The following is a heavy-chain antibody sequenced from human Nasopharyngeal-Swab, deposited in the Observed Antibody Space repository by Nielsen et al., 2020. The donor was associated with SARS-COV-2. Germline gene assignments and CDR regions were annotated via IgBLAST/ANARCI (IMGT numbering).Heavy chain of an antibody. V-gene: IGHV1-69*10. CDR3: ATWGIGYGENAHATFDS. CDR2: IIVNLGMT. CDR1: GGNFKNYA. J-gene: IGHJ4*02. D-gene: IGHD4-17*01. Sequence: KVSCKVSGGNFKNYAISWVRQAPGQGLEWMGGIIVNLGMTKYAQKFKDSVIINADESTGTAYMELSSLRSEDTAVYYCATWGIGYGENAHATFDSWGQGTQVTVSS.